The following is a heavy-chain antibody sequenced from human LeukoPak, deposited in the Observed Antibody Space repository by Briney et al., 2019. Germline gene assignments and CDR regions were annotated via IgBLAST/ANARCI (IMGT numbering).Heavy chain of an antibody. J-gene: IGHJ4*02. Sequence: PGGSLRLSCAASGFTFSSCAMSWVRQAPGKGLEWVSAISGSGGSTYYADSVKGRFTISRDNSKNTLYLQMNSLRAEDTAVYYCAKDQYYYDSSGYYELYYFDYWGQGTLVTVSS. CDR1: GFTFSSCA. V-gene: IGHV3-23*01. D-gene: IGHD3-22*01. CDR3: AKDQYYYDSSGYYELYYFDY. CDR2: ISGSGGST.